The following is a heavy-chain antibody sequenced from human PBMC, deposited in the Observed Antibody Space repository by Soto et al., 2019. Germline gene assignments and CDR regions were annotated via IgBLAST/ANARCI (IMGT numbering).Heavy chain of an antibody. CDR3: ARAGWPLYYYYYGMDV. CDR2: ISSSGSTI. J-gene: IGHJ6*02. CDR1: GFTFSSYE. Sequence: GGSLRLSCAASGFTFSSYELNRVRQAPGKGLEWVSYISSSGSTIYYADSVKGRFTISRDNAKNSLYLQMNSLRAEDTAVYYCARAGWPLYYYYYGMDVWGQGTTVTVSS. V-gene: IGHV3-48*03. D-gene: IGHD6-19*01.